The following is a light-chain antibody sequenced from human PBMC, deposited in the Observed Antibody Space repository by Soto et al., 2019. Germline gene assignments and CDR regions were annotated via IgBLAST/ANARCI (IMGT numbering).Light chain of an antibody. CDR3: QQYNSYPWT. CDR2: DAS. Sequence: DIQMTQSSSTLTASVGDRVTITCRASQSISGWLAWYQQKPGKDPELLIFDASSLESGVPSRFSGSRSGTEFTLTISSLQPNDFATYYCQQYNSYPWTFGQGTKVEIK. J-gene: IGKJ1*01. CDR1: QSISGW. V-gene: IGKV1-5*01.